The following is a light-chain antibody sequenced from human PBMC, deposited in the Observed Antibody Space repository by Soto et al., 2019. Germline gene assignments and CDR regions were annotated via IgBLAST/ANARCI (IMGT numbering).Light chain of an antibody. CDR3: SSYTSSSTVV. V-gene: IGLV2-14*01. Sequence: QSALTQPASVSGSPGQSITISCTGTSSDVGGYNYVSWYQQHPGKAPKLMIYEVSKRPSGVSNRFSGSKSGNTASLTISGLQAEDEGDYYCSSYTSSSTVVFGGGTKPTVL. J-gene: IGLJ2*01. CDR1: SSDVGGYNY. CDR2: EVS.